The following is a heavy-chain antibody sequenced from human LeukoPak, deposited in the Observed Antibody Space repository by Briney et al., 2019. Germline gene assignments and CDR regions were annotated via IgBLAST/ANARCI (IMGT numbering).Heavy chain of an antibody. J-gene: IGHJ4*02. CDR2: IRKKADGRTP. CDR1: GFTFRDYT. Sequence: PGGSLRLSCTGSGFTFRDYTMTWIRQAPGKGLEWVSFIRKKADGRTPEYAASLKGRFTISRDDSKSIAYLQMNSLKTDDTAVYYCTTDPPTRYWGQGTLVSVSS. V-gene: IGHV3-49*03. CDR3: TTDPPTRY.